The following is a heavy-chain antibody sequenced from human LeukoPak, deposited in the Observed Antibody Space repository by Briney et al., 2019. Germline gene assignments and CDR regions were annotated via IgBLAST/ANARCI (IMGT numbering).Heavy chain of an antibody. J-gene: IGHJ5*02. Sequence: GGSLRLSCAASGFTFSSYALHWVRQAPGKGLEWVAVISNDGSKKDYADSVKGRFTISRDNSKNTLYLQMNSLRAEDTAVYYCARDRGYSSGWYHWGQGTLVTVSS. V-gene: IGHV3-30*04. CDR1: GFTFSSYA. D-gene: IGHD6-19*01. CDR3: ARDRGYSSGWYH. CDR2: ISNDGSKK.